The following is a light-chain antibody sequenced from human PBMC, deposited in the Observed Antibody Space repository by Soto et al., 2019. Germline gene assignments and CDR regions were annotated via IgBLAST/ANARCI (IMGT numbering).Light chain of an antibody. CDR2: DAS. V-gene: IGLV2-11*01. Sequence: QSALTQPASVSGSPGQSITISCTGTSSDVGAYNFVSWYQLHPGKAPKLMIYDASKRPSGVPDRFSASKSGNTASLTISGLQAEDEADYYCCSYAGSFTWVFGGGTKLTVL. CDR1: SSDVGAYNF. J-gene: IGLJ3*02. CDR3: CSYAGSFTWV.